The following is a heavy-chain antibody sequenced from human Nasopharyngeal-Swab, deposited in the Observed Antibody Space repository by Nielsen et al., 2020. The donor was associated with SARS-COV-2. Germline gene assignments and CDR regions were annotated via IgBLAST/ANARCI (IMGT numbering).Heavy chain of an antibody. CDR2: ISSSSSYI. J-gene: IGHJ6*02. Sequence: ESLKISCAASGFTFSSYSMNWVRQAPGKGLEWVSSISSSSSYIYYADSVKGRFTISRDNAKNSLYLQMNSLRAEDTAVYYCARDEQLAYGMDVWGQGTTVTVSS. CDR3: ARDEQLAYGMDV. D-gene: IGHD6-6*01. V-gene: IGHV3-21*01. CDR1: GFTFSSYS.